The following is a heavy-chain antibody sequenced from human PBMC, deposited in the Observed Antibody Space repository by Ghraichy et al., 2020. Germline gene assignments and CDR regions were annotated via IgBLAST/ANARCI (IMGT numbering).Heavy chain of an antibody. CDR3: AREYYDVLTGLGYGMDV. V-gene: IGHV3-53*01. CDR2: IYSDGST. J-gene: IGHJ6*02. CDR1: GFIVSINY. Sequence: GWSLRLSCAASGFIVSINYMTWVRQAPGKGLEWVSVIYSDGSTYYADSVKGRFTISRDNSKNTVYVQMNSLRAEDTAVYYCAREYYDVLTGLGYGMDVWGQGTTVTVSS. D-gene: IGHD3-9*01.